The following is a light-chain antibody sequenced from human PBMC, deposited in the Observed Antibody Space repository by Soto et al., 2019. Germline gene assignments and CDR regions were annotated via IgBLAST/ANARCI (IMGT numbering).Light chain of an antibody. CDR1: TXNIGTFY. CDR3: AAWDDNLNAYV. V-gene: IGLV1-47*02. J-gene: IGLJ1*01. Sequence: QSALTQPPSASSTPGQTVTISCSGSTXNIGTFYVYWYQHLPGTAPKLLIYLGDQRASGVSDRFSGSKSGTSASLAINGLRSDDEADYYCAAWDDNLNAYVFGSGTKVTV. CDR2: LGD.